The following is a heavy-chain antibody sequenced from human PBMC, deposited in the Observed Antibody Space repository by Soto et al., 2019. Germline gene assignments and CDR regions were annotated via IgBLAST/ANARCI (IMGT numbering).Heavy chain of an antibody. D-gene: IGHD4-17*01. Sequence: ASETLSLTCTVSGGSISSSSYYWGWIRQPPGKGLEWIGSIYYSGSTYYNPSLKSRVTTSVDTSKNQFSLKLSSVTAADTAVYYCIYYGDYDDYWGQGNLVTVSS. CDR2: IYYSGST. J-gene: IGHJ4*02. CDR1: GGSISSSSYY. CDR3: IYYGDYDDY. V-gene: IGHV4-39*01.